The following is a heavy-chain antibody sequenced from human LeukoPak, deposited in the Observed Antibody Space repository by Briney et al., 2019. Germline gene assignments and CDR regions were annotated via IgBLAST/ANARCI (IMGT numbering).Heavy chain of an antibody. CDR1: GFTVSSSY. Sequence: GGSLRLSCAASGFTVSSSYMTWVRQAPGKGLEWVSVIYSGGSIYYADSVKGRFTISRDNSKNTLYLQMNSLRAEDTAVYYCAKEKITMIVADYWGQGTLVTVSS. CDR3: AKEKITMIVADY. J-gene: IGHJ4*02. CDR2: IYSGGSI. D-gene: IGHD3-22*01. V-gene: IGHV3-66*01.